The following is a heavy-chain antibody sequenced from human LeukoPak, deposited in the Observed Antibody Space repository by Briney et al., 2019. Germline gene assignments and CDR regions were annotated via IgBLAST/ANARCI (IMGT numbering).Heavy chain of an antibody. CDR1: GGTFSSYA. V-gene: IGHV1-46*01. Sequence: ASVKVSCKASGGTFSSYAISWVRQAPGQGLEWMGIINPSGGSTTYAQKFQGRVTMTRDTSTSTVYMELSSLRSEDTAVYYCARVGYSSSWYSVDYWGQGTLVTVSS. CDR3: ARVGYSSSWYSVDY. J-gene: IGHJ4*02. D-gene: IGHD6-13*01. CDR2: INPSGGST.